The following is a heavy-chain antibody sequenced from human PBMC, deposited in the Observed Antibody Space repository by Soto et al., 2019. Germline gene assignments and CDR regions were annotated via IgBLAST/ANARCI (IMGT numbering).Heavy chain of an antibody. D-gene: IGHD6-13*01. Sequence: EVPLLESGGGLVQPGGSLRLSCAASGFTFSNYGMTWIRLAPGEGLGWVSTVSPAGGTFYADSVRGRFTISRDNSKSTVDLQMNGLRVDDTAIYYCVRSWAYWGRGTVVTVSS. CDR3: VRSWAY. CDR2: VSPAGGT. V-gene: IGHV3-23*01. CDR1: GFTFSNYG. J-gene: IGHJ4*02.